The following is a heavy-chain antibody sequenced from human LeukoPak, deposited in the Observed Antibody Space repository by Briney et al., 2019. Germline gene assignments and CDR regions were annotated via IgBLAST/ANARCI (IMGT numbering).Heavy chain of an antibody. V-gene: IGHV3-7*01. CDR1: GFTFSNYW. CDR3: ARRYFDS. CDR2: IRQDGSEK. Sequence: GGSLRLSCAASGFTFSNYWMSWVRQAPGKGLEWVANIRQDGSEKYYVASVKGRFTISRDNAKNSLYLQMNSLRVEDTAVYYCARRYFDSWGQGTLVTVSS. J-gene: IGHJ4*02.